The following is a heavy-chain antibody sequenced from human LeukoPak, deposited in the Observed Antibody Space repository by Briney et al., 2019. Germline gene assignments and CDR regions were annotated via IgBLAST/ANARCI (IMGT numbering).Heavy chain of an antibody. CDR3: ARRKYYTIEN. J-gene: IGHJ4*02. Sequence: SETLSLTCAVYGGSFSGYYWSWIRQPPGKGLEWIGEINHSGSTNYNPSFKSRITISVDSSKNQFSLRLSSVTAADTAVYYCARRKYYTIENWGQGTLVTVSS. CDR2: INHSGST. D-gene: IGHD3-10*01. CDR1: GGSFSGYY. V-gene: IGHV4-34*01.